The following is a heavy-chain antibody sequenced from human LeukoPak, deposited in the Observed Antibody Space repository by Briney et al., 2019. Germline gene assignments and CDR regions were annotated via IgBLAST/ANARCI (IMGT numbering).Heavy chain of an antibody. J-gene: IGHJ4*02. V-gene: IGHV3-30*04. CDR2: ISYDGSNK. Sequence: AGGSLRLSCAASGFTFSSYAMHWVRQAPGKGLEWVAVISYDGSNKYYAGSVKGRFTISRDNSKNTLYLQMNSLRAEDTAVYYCARRGTFDYWGQGTLVTVSS. CDR3: ARRGTFDY. D-gene: IGHD1-1*01. CDR1: GFTFSSYA.